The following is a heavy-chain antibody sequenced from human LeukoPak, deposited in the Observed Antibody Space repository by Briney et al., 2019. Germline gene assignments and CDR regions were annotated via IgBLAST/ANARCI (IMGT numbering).Heavy chain of an antibody. D-gene: IGHD1-1*01. CDR3: ARAVQVGDYYYYMDV. CDR2: IIPIFGTA. Sequence: SVKVSCKASGGTFSSYAISWVRQAPGQGVEWMGGIIPIFGTANYAQKFQGRVTITADKSTSTAYMELSSLRSEDTAVYYCARAVQVGDYYYYMDVWGKGTTVTVSS. CDR1: GGTFSSYA. J-gene: IGHJ6*03. V-gene: IGHV1-69*06.